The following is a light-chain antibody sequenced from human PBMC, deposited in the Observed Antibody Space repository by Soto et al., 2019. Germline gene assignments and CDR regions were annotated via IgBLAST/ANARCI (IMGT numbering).Light chain of an antibody. J-gene: IGKJ3*01. Sequence: EMVLTQSPGTLSLSPGERATLSCRASQSVSSSYLAWYQQKTGQAPRLLIYGASSRATGIPDRFSGSGSGTDFTLTISKLEPEDFAVYYCQQYGSSPITFGPGTKVDIK. CDR1: QSVSSSY. CDR3: QQYGSSPIT. V-gene: IGKV3-20*01. CDR2: GAS.